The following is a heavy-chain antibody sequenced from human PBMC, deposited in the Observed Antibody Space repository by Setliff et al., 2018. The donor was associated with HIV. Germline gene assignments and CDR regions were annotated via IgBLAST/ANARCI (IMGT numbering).Heavy chain of an antibody. J-gene: IGHJ4*02. D-gene: IGHD3-9*01. CDR2: ISHGGATK. V-gene: IGHV3-48*04. CDR1: GFPLYTYD. Sequence: GGSLRLSCEASGFPLYTYDMNWVRQAPGKALEWISFISHGGATKYYADSVKGRFTVSRDNAKNSLYLQMNSLRAEDTAVYYCARENYDILTGYYDYWGQGALVTVSS. CDR3: ARENYDILTGYYDY.